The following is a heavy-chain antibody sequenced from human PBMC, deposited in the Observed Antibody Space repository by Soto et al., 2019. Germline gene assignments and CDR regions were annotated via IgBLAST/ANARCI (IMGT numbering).Heavy chain of an antibody. V-gene: IGHV3-15*01. Sequence: GGSLRLSCAASGFTFSNAWMSWVRQAPGKGLEWVGRIKSKTDGGTTDYAAPVKGRFTISRDDSKNTLYLQMNSLKTEDTAVYYCTTALGDYDCSGGSCYPYFDYWGQGTLVTVSS. D-gene: IGHD2-15*01. CDR2: IKSKTDGGTT. J-gene: IGHJ4*02. CDR1: GFTFSNAW. CDR3: TTALGDYDCSGGSCYPYFDY.